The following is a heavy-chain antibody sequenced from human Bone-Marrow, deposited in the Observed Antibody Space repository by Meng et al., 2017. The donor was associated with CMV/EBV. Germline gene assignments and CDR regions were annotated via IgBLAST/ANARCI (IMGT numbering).Heavy chain of an antibody. CDR3: ARDLRGYTLSSGSSGRLYYYGMDV. J-gene: IGHJ6*02. D-gene: IGHD6-6*01. Sequence: LRLSCAISGDSVSSSSAAWNWIRQSPSRGLEWLGRTYYRSKWYNDYAVSVKSRITINPDTSKNQFSLKLSSVTAADTAVYYCARDLRGYTLSSGSSGRLYYYGMDVWGQGTTVTVSS. V-gene: IGHV6-1*01. CDR1: GDSVSSSSAA. CDR2: TYYRSKWYN.